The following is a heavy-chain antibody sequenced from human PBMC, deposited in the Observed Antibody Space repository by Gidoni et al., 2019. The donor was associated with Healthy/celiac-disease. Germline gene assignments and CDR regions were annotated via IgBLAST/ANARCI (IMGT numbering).Heavy chain of an antibody. J-gene: IGHJ6*02. CDR2: IWYDGSNK. V-gene: IGHV3-33*01. D-gene: IGHD6-13*01. CDR3: ARDRLAAADYYYGMDV. Sequence: QVQLVESGGGVVQPGRSLRLSCAAAGFTFSSYGMHWGRQAPGKGLEWVAVIWYDGSNKYYADSVKGRFTISIDNSKNTLYLQMNSLRAEDTAVYYCARDRLAAADYYYGMDVWGQGTTVTVSS. CDR1: GFTFSSYG.